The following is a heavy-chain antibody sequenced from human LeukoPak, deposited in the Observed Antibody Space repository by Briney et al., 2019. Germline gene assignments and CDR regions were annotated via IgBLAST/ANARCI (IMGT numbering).Heavy chain of an antibody. CDR2: IYHSGST. CDR3: ARSGDFWSGYNDY. V-gene: IGHV4-38-2*02. Sequence: SETLSLTCTVSGYSISSGYYWGWIRQPPGKGLEWIGSIYHSGSTYYNPSLKSRVTISVDTSKNQFSLKLSSVTAADTAVHYCARSGDFWSGYNDYWGQGTLVTVSS. J-gene: IGHJ4*02. D-gene: IGHD3-3*01. CDR1: GYSISSGYY.